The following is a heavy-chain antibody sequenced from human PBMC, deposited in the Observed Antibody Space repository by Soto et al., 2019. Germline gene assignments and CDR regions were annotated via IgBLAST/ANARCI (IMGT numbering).Heavy chain of an antibody. V-gene: IGHV3-7*05. CDR2: IKQDGSEK. CDR1: GFTFSSYW. Sequence: EVQLVESGGGLVQPGGSLRLSCAASGFTFSSYWMSWVRQAPGKGLEWVANIKQDGSEKYYVDSVKGRFTISRDNDKNSLYLQMNSLRAEDTAVYYCARESRIDAFDIWGQGTMVTVSS. J-gene: IGHJ3*02. D-gene: IGHD2-15*01. CDR3: ARESRIDAFDI.